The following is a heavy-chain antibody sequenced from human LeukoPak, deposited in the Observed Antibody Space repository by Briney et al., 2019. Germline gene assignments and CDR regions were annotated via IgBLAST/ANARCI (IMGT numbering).Heavy chain of an antibody. J-gene: IGHJ3*02. CDR3: ARGSYYDSSWGVAFDI. D-gene: IGHD3-22*01. V-gene: IGHV1-46*02. CDR1: GYTFHSYY. CDR2: INPSGGST. Sequence: ASVKVSCKASGYTFHSYYMHWVRQAPGQPLEWMGIINPSGGSTSYAQKFQGRVTMTRDTPTSTVYMELSSLRSEDTAVYYCARGSYYDSSWGVAFDIWGQGTMVTVSS.